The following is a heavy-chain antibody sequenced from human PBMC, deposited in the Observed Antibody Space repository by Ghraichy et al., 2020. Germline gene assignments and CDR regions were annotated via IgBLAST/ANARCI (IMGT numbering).Heavy chain of an antibody. CDR2: IYYSGST. J-gene: IGHJ4*02. D-gene: IGHD1-26*01. Sequence: GSLSLTCTVSGGSISSYYWSWIRQPPGKGLEWIGYIYYSGSTNYNPSLKSRVTISVDTSKNQFSLKLSSVTAADTAVYYCARQGWELLEGLDYWGQGTLVTVSS. CDR1: GGSISSYY. V-gene: IGHV4-59*08. CDR3: ARQGWELLEGLDY.